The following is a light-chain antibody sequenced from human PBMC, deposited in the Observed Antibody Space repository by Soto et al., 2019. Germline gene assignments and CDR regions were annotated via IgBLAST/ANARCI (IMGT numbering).Light chain of an antibody. Sequence: VMTQSTATLSVSPGERVTLSCRASQSVATNLAWYQQRPGQAPRLLIYGASKRAIGLPARFSGSGSGTEFTLTISSLQSEDFAVYYCQQYNDWPQTLGQGTNVDI. J-gene: IGKJ1*01. CDR3: QQYNDWPQT. CDR1: QSVATN. V-gene: IGKV3-15*01. CDR2: GAS.